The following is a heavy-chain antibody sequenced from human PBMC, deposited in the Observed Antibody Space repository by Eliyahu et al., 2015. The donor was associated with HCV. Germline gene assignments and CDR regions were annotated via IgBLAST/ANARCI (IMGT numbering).Heavy chain of an antibody. V-gene: IGHV3-48*01. CDR3: ARDQDVGRGAYDFYYYSFYV. CDR2: ISTTGSII. J-gene: IGHJ6*02. D-gene: IGHD1-26*01. Sequence: EVHLEESGGGLVQPGGSLRLSCAASGFTFSSYSVNWVRQAPGKGLEWVSYISTTGSIIYYADSVKGRFTISRDNAKNSLYLQMNSLRVEDTAVYFCARDQDVGRGAYDFYYYSFYVWGQGTTVTVSS. CDR1: GFTFSSYS.